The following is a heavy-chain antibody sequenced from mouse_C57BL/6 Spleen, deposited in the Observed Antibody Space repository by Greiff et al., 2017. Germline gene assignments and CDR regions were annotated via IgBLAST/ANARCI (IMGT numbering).Heavy chain of an antibody. CDR3: ARHEDPWDYYGSPAWFAY. D-gene: IGHD1-1*01. CDR2: FYPGSGSI. Sequence: QVQLQQSGAELVKPGASVKLSCKASGYTFTEYTIHWVKQRSGQGLEWIGWFYPGSGSIKYNEKFKDKATLTADKSSSTVYMELSRLTSEDSAVYFCARHEDPWDYYGSPAWFAYWGQGTLVTVSA. J-gene: IGHJ3*01. CDR1: GYTFTEYT. V-gene: IGHV1-62-2*01.